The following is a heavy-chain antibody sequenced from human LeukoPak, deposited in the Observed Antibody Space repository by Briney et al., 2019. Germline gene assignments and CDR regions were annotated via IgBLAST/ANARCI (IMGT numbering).Heavy chain of an antibody. D-gene: IGHD4-17*01. CDR1: GFTFSSYS. Sequence: PGGSLRLSCAASGFTFSSYSMNWVRQAPGKGLEWVSSISSSSYIYYADSMKGRFTISRDNAKNSLYLQMNSLRAEDTAVYYCARVKGPSRPNYGDWDYWGQGTLVTVSS. CDR2: ISSSSYI. CDR3: ARVKGPSRPNYGDWDY. V-gene: IGHV3-21*01. J-gene: IGHJ4*02.